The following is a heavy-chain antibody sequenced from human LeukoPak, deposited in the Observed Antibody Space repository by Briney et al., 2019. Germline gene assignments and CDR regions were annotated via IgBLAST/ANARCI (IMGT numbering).Heavy chain of an antibody. D-gene: IGHD5-12*01. Sequence: GGPLRLSCAASVINFNTYAMHGVRQAPGKGVVWVSLISGDGDRTSYADSVKGRFTISRDNDKNSLYLQMNSLRIEDTALYYCAKDRGYEVVFDPWGQGTLVAVSS. V-gene: IGHV3-43*02. CDR3: AKDRGYEVVFDP. J-gene: IGHJ5*02. CDR1: VINFNTYA. CDR2: ISGDGDRT.